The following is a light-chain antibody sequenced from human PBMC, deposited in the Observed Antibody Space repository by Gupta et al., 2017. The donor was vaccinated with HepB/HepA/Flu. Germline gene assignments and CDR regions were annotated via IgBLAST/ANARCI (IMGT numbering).Light chain of an antibody. V-gene: IGLV1-40*01. CDR3: QSYDSSLSGSKV. J-gene: IGLJ2*01. CDR2: GNS. Sequence: QSVLTPPPSVSVAPGPTVTISCTGSSSNIGAGYDVHWYQQLPGTAPKLLIYGNSNRPSGVPDRFSGSKSGTSASLAITGLQAEDEADYYCQSYDSSLSGSKVFGGGTKLTVL. CDR1: SSNIGAGYD.